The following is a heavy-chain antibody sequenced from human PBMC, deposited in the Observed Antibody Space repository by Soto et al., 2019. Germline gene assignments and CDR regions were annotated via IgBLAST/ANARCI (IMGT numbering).Heavy chain of an antibody. CDR2: IRKDGSQE. V-gene: IGHV3-7*05. Sequence: DVQLTESGGGLVQPGGPRGLPFEPFESSLGSNWWAWVPQPPGKGREGVANIRKDGSQEHYADSGRGRFSVSRDNAKDSLYLQMNSLRLEDTAVYYCTRDANYRDDSAYYDVFDIWGQGTMVTVSS. J-gene: IGHJ3*02. CDR3: TRDANYRDDSAYYDVFDI. D-gene: IGHD3-16*01. CDR1: ESSLGSNW.